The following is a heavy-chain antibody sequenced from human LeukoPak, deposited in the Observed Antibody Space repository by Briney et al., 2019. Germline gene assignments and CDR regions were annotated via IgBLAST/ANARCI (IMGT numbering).Heavy chain of an antibody. CDR2: ISAYDGNT. J-gene: IGHJ6*04. CDR1: GYTFTSYG. CDR3: AREYGDKGVLDV. V-gene: IGHV1-18*04. D-gene: IGHD4-17*01. Sequence: ASVKVSCKASGYTFTSYGISWVRQAPGQGLEWMGWISAYDGNTNSAQRLQGRVTMTTDTSTSTAYMELRSLRSDDTAVYYCAREYGDKGVLDVWGKGTTVTVSS.